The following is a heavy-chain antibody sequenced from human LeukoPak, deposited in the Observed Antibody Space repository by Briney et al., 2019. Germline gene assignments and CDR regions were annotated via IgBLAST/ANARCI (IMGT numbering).Heavy chain of an antibody. CDR3: VRVGRGIAAAGFGAFDI. D-gene: IGHD6-13*01. Sequence: PGGSLRLSCAASGFTFSSYGMHWVRQAPGKGLEWVAFIRYDGSNKYYADSVKGRFTISRDNAKNSLYLQMNSLRAEDTAVYYCVRVGRGIAAAGFGAFDIWGLGTMVTVSS. V-gene: IGHV3-30*02. CDR1: GFTFSSYG. J-gene: IGHJ3*02. CDR2: IRYDGSNK.